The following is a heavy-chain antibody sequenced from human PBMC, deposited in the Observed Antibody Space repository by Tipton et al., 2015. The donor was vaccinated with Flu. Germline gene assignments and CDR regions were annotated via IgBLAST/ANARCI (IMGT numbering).Heavy chain of an antibody. CDR3: ARRAGRYFDWLLPPPFDY. J-gene: IGHJ4*02. D-gene: IGHD3-9*01. CDR1: GGSFSGYY. V-gene: IGHV4-34*01. CDR2: INHSGST. Sequence: LRLSCAVYGGSFSGYYWSWIRQPPGKGLEWIGEINHSGSTNYNPSLKSRVTISVDTSKNQFSLKLSSVTAADTAVYYCARRAGRYFDWLLPPPFDYWGQGTLVTVSS.